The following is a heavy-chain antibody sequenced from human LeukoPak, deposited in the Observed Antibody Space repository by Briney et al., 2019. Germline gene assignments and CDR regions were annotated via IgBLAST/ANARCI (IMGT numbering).Heavy chain of an antibody. D-gene: IGHD7-27*01. CDR3: ARADWGRFDY. Sequence: SETLSLTCGVYGGSFSGYKWSWIRQSPGKGLEWIGEINNSGGTNYNSSLKSRVTISVDTSKHQFSLKLTSVTAADTAVYYCARADWGRFDYWGQGTLVTVSS. J-gene: IGHJ4*02. V-gene: IGHV4-34*01. CDR1: GGSFSGYK. CDR2: INNSGGT.